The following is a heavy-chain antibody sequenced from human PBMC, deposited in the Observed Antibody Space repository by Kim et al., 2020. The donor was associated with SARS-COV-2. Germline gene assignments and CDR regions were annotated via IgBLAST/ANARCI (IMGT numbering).Heavy chain of an antibody. CDR3: ARPRSRAAAGHAFDY. D-gene: IGHD6-13*01. V-gene: IGHV4-39*01. J-gene: IGHJ4*02. Sequence: PSLKSRVTISVDTSKNQCALKLSSVTAADTAVYYCARPRSRAAAGHAFDYWGQGTLVTVSS.